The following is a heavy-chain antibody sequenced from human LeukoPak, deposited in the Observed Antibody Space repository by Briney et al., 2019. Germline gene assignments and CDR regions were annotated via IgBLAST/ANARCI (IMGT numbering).Heavy chain of an antibody. CDR3: ARDGQWLVRDDYGMDV. V-gene: IGHV1-8*01. CDR2: MNPNSGNT. CDR1: GYTFTSYD. J-gene: IGHJ6*02. Sequence: ASVKVSCKASGYTFTSYDINWVRQATGQGLEWMGWMNPNSGNTGYAQKFQGRVTMTRNTSISTAYMELSSLRSEDTAVYYCARDGQWLVRDDYGMDVWGQGTTVTVSS. D-gene: IGHD6-19*01.